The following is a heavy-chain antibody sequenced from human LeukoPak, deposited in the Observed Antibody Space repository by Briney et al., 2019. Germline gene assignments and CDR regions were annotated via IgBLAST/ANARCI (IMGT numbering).Heavy chain of an antibody. J-gene: IGHJ6*02. CDR1: GGSFSGYY. CDR3: ARVAIPYYYYYGMDV. CDR2: INHSGST. V-gene: IGHV4-34*01. D-gene: IGHD2-21*01. Sequence: PSETLSLTCAVYGGSFSGYYWSWIRQPPGKGLEWNGEINHSGSTNYNPSLKSRVTISVDTSKNQFSLKLSSVTAADTAVYYCARVAIPYYYYYGMDVWGQGTTVTVSS.